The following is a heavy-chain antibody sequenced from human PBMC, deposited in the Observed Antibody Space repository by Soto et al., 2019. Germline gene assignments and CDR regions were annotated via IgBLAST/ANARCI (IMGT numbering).Heavy chain of an antibody. CDR2: IYHSGST. CDR3: ASSWLLGASYI. D-gene: IGHD1-26*01. Sequence: SEALSLTCAVSGYSLSSGYYWGWIRQPPGKGLEWLGSIYHSGSTYYNPSLKSRVTISVDTSKNQFSLKLSSVTAADTAVYFCASSWLLGASYICGQGAMVTAS. V-gene: IGHV4-38-2*01. CDR1: GYSLSSGYY. J-gene: IGHJ3*02.